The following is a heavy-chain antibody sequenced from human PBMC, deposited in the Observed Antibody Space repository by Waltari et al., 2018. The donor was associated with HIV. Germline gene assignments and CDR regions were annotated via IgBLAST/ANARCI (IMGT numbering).Heavy chain of an antibody. CDR2: INRDGSST. D-gene: IGHD6-13*01. J-gene: IGHJ4*02. CDR3: VRGSSSWNGVDF. Sequence: EVQLVESGGGLVQPGGSLRLSCAASGFTFSNYWMHCVRQASGKGLVWVSRINRDGSSTTYADSEKGRFTISRDNAKNTLYMQMNSLRAEDTALYYCVRGSSSWNGVDFWGRGTLVTVSS. V-gene: IGHV3-74*01. CDR1: GFTFSNYW.